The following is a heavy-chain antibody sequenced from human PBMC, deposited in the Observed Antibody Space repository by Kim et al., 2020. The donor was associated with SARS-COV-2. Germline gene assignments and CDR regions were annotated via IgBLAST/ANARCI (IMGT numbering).Heavy chain of an antibody. CDR1: SGSISSGDYY. Sequence: SETLSLTCTVSSGSISSGDYYWSWIRQSPEKGLEWIGYIHYSGRADSNPSLKSRGRFSVETSKNQFSLRLNSVTAADTAVYYCAREKIELGFLFFDFWGQGTLVPVPP. V-gene: IGHV4-30-4*01. J-gene: IGHJ4*02. CDR3: AREKIELGFLFFDF. D-gene: IGHD1-26*01. CDR2: IHYSGRA.